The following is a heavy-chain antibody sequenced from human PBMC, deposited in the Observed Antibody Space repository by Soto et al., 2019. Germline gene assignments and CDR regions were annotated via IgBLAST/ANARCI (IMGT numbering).Heavy chain of an antibody. Sequence: SSETLSLTCTVSGGSVSSGSYYWSWIRQPPGKGLEWIGYIYYSGSTNYNPSLKSRVTISVDTSKNQFSLKLSSVTAADTAVYYCASFHGSSIAARYWFDPWGQGTLVTVSS. V-gene: IGHV4-61*01. CDR1: GGSVSSGSYY. J-gene: IGHJ5*02. D-gene: IGHD6-6*01. CDR2: IYYSGST. CDR3: ASFHGSSIAARYWFDP.